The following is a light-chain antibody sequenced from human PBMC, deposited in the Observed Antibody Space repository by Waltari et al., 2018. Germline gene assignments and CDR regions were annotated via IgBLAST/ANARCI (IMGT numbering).Light chain of an antibody. CDR3: QQYNSYSLLT. CDR2: KAS. CDR1: QSISNW. V-gene: IGKV1-5*03. J-gene: IGKJ4*01. Sequence: DIQMTQSPSTLSASVGDRVTITCRASQSISNWLAWYQQKPGKAPKLLIYKASTLERGVPSRFSGSGSGTEFTLTISSLQPDDFATYACQQYNSYSLLTFGGVTKVEIK.